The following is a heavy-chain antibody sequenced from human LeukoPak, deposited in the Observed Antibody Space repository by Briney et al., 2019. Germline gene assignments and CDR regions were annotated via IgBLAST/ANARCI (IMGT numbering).Heavy chain of an antibody. J-gene: IGHJ5*02. D-gene: IGHD3-22*01. CDR2: MNSGPI. Sequence: GGSLRLSCAASGFTFSGYSMNWVRQAPGKGLEWVASMNSGPIYYADSVKGRFIISRDNAKNSLYLQMNSLRAEDTAVYFCARDTYYYDTSGYYINDLWGQGTLVTVSS. CDR1: GFTFSGYS. V-gene: IGHV3-21*01. CDR3: ARDTYYYDTSGYYINDL.